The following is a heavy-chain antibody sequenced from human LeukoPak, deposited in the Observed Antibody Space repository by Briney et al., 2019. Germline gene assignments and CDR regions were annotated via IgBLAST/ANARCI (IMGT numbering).Heavy chain of an antibody. J-gene: IGHJ3*01. CDR3: ESDFILGVSTLGFDL. Sequence: GGSLRLSCAASGFSLSLYWMRWVRHVPGKGLVWVANINRDEATTSSVDSVKGRFTISADKAKNTLYLQMNNLKAEDTAVYYCESDFILGVSTLGFDLWGQGAMVTVSS. D-gene: IGHD1-26*01. CDR1: GFSLSLYW. CDR2: INRDEATT. V-gene: IGHV3-74*01.